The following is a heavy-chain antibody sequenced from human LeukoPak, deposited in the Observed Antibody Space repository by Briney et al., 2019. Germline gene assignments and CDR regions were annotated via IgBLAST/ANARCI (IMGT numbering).Heavy chain of an antibody. D-gene: IGHD3-22*01. CDR1: GFTFNSYA. J-gene: IGHJ4*02. CDR2: ILYDGSNK. Sequence: GGSLRLSCAASGFTFNSYAMHWVRQAPGKGLEWVAVILYDGSNKYYADSVKGRFTISRDNSKNTLYLQMNSLRAADTAVYYCAKDPTHYRVWDDYDSTVLSYWGQGTLVTVSS. V-gene: IGHV3-30*18. CDR3: AKDPTHYRVWDDYDSTVLSY.